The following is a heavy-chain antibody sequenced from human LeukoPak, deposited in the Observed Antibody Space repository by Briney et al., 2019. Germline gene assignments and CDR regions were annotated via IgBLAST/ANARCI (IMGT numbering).Heavy chain of an antibody. V-gene: IGHV4-59*08. CDR2: IYYSGST. J-gene: IGHJ4*02. D-gene: IGHD3-22*01. CDR3: ARSGYYYDSLDY. CDR1: GASISSYY. Sequence: SETLSLTCTVSGASISSYYWSWIRQPPGKGLEWIGYIYYSGSTNYNPSLKSRVTISVDTSKNQFSLKLSSVTAADTAVYYCARSGYYYDSLDYWGQGTLVTVSS.